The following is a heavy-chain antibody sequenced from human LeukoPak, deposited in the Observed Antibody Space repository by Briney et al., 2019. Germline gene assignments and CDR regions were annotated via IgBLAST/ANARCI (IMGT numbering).Heavy chain of an antibody. J-gene: IGHJ4*02. CDR1: GFTFSSYG. CDR3: AKAGDYGGLTLFDY. D-gene: IGHD4-23*01. CDR2: ISYDGSNK. Sequence: GGSLRLSCAASGFTFSSYGMHWVRQAPGKGLEWVAVISYDGSNKYYADSVKGRFTISRDNSKNTLYLQMNSLRAEDTAVYYCAKAGDYGGLTLFDYWGQGTLVTVSS. V-gene: IGHV3-30*18.